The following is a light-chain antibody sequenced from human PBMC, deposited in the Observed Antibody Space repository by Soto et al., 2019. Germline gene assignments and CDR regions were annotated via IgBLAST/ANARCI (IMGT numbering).Light chain of an antibody. CDR3: QHYDNTPPSVT. V-gene: IGKV3-20*01. CDR1: QSVSSDS. Sequence: EIVLTQSPDTLYLSPGERATLSCRASQSVSSDSLVWYQQKPGQAPRLLLYGASRRATGIPDRFSGSGSGTDFILNISRLEPEDFAVYYCQHYDNTPPSVTFGPGTKVDIK. J-gene: IGKJ3*01. CDR2: GAS.